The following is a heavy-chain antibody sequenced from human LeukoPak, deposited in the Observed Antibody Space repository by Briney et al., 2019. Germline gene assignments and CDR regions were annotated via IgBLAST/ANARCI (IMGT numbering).Heavy chain of an antibody. J-gene: IGHJ6*02. D-gene: IGHD3-9*01. CDR3: TRDLMDYDVSTGLHHYYMDV. Sequence: GGSLRLSCAASGFTFSSYAMSWVRQAPGKGLEWVSTISASSGSTYYADSVKGRFTISRDNAKNTLYLQMNTLRVEDTAVYYCTRDLMDYDVSTGLHHYYMDVWGQGTTVTVSS. CDR1: GFTFSSYA. CDR2: ISASSGST. V-gene: IGHV3-23*01.